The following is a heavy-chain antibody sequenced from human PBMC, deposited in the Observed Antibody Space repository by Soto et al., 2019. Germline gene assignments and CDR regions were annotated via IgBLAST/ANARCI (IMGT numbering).Heavy chain of an antibody. J-gene: IGHJ6*02. V-gene: IGHV3-33*01. CDR1: GFTFSSYG. CDR2: IWYDGSNK. Sequence: PGGSLRLSCAASGFTFSSYGMHWVRQAPGKGLEWVAVIWYDGSNKFYADSVKGRFTISRDNSKNTLYLQMNSLRAVDTAIYYWARAPIGDSHGSRSLMAAWGQGTTVTVSS. D-gene: IGHD3-10*01. CDR3: ARAPIGDSHGSRSLMAA.